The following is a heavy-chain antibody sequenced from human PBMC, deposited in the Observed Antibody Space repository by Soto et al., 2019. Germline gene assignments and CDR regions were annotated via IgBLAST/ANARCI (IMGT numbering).Heavy chain of an antibody. V-gene: IGHV3-30*18. Sequence: GGSLRLSCAASGFTFSSHGMHRVRQATGRGLEWVADRSYDGSNKYCTEFVKGRFTISRDNSKNTLYLQMDSLRAEDTAVYYCAKGPCSWRSHYYYYGVDVWGQESTVTVSS. J-gene: IGHJ6*02. CDR3: AKGPCSWRSHYYYYGVDV. CDR1: GFTFSSHG. CDR2: RSYDGSNK. D-gene: IGHD6-13*01.